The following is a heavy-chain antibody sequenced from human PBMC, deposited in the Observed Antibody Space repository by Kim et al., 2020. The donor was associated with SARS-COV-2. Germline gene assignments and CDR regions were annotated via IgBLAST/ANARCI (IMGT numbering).Heavy chain of an antibody. CDR2: IIPIFGTA. CDR3: ARPTHVEWLFLDNYGMDV. J-gene: IGHJ6*02. D-gene: IGHD3-3*01. V-gene: IGHV1-69*13. Sequence: SVKVSCKASGGTFSSYAISWVRQAPGQGLEWMGGIIPIFGTANYAQKFQGRVTITADESTSTAYMELSSLRSEDTAVYYCARPTHVEWLFLDNYGMDVWGQGTTVTVSS. CDR1: GGTFSSYA.